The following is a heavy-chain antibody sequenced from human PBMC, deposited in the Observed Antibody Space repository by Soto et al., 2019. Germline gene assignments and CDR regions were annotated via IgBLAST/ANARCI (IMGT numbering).Heavy chain of an antibody. D-gene: IGHD3-10*01. CDR3: AREVQVHTPAFVY. CDR1: GGTFNTYA. CDR2: ISPMFGAA. J-gene: IGHJ4*02. V-gene: IGHV1-69*19. Sequence: QVQLVQSGAEMKKPGSSVKVSCQYSGGTFNTYAMNWVRQAPGQGPEWMGDISPMFGAANYAPKFQGRVTITADDSTGTSYMQLSSLTSEHTALYFWAREVQVHTPAFVYWGQGTLGTVSS.